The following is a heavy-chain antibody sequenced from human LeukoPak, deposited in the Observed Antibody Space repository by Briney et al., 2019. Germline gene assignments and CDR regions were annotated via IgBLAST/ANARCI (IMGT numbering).Heavy chain of an antibody. D-gene: IGHD3-22*01. V-gene: IGHV3-23*01. CDR3: AKDFRIGYSALFDY. J-gene: IGHJ4*02. Sequence: AGGSLRLSCVGSGFTFRSHAMSWVRQAPEKGLEFVSGIYENGGTTYYADSVKGRFSISRDNSKNTLYLQMDSLRGEDTAVYYCAKDFRIGYSALFDYWGQGTLVTVSS. CDR1: GFTFRSHA. CDR2: IYENGGTT.